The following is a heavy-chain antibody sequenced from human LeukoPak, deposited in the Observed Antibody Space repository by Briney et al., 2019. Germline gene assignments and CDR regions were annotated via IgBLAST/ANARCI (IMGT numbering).Heavy chain of an antibody. CDR2: ISSSNSYI. CDR3: ARERGGYSSLIDY. CDR1: GFTFSSYS. Sequence: GGSLRLSCAASGFTFSSYSMNWVRQAPGKGLEWVSSISSSNSYIYYAHSVKGRFTISGDNAKNSLYLQMNSLRAEDTAVYYCARERGGYSSLIDYWGQGTLVTVSS. J-gene: IGHJ4*02. D-gene: IGHD6-13*01. V-gene: IGHV3-21*01.